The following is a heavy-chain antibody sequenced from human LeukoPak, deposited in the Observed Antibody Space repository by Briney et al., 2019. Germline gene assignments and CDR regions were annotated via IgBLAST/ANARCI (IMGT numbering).Heavy chain of an antibody. D-gene: IGHD3-9*01. CDR2: PTASGETT. CDR1: GFTFSSYA. CDR3: AANGESTDWHWNY. J-gene: IGHJ4*02. Sequence: GGSLRLSCAASGFTFSSYAMSWVRQAPGKGLEWVSAPTASGETTYYADSVKGRFTISRDNSKNTLFLQMNSLRAEDTAVYYCAANGESTDWHWNYWGQGTLVTVSS. V-gene: IGHV3-23*01.